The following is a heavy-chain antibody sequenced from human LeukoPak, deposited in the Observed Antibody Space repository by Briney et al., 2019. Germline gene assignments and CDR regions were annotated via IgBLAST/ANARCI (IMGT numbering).Heavy chain of an antibody. D-gene: IGHD3-10*01. J-gene: IGHJ5*02. CDR3: ARDGYYYGSGSYYNNWFDP. CDR1: GYSISSGYY. Sequence: SETLSLNCDVSGYSISSGYYWGWIRQPPGKGLEWIGSIYHSGSTYYNPSLKSRVTISVDTSKNQFSLKLSSVTAADTAVYYCARDGYYYGSGSYYNNWFDPWGQGTLVTVSS. CDR2: IYHSGST. V-gene: IGHV4-38-2*02.